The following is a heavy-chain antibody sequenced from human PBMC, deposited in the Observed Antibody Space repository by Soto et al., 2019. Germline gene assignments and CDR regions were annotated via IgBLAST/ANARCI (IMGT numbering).Heavy chain of an antibody. CDR3: ARGRERYSGYLIDAFDI. V-gene: IGHV1-18*01. Sequence: ASVKVSCKASGYTFTSYGISWVRQAPGQGLEWMGWISAYNGNTNYAQKLQGRVTMTTDTSKSTAYMELRSLRSDDTAVYYCARGRERYSGYLIDAFDIWGQGTMVTVSS. D-gene: IGHD5-12*01. J-gene: IGHJ3*02. CDR1: GYTFTSYG. CDR2: ISAYNGNT.